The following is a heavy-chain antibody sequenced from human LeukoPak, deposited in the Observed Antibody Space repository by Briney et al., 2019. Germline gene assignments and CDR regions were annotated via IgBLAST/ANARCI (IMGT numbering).Heavy chain of an antibody. Sequence: GGSLRLSCAASGFTFSSYGMHWVRQAPGKGLEWVAVISYDGSNKYYADSVKGRFTISRDNSKNTLYLQMNSLRAEDTAVYYCTRGATSYFHYWGQGTLVTVSS. J-gene: IGHJ4*02. CDR1: GFTFSSYG. V-gene: IGHV3-30*03. CDR2: ISYDGSNK. CDR3: TRGATSYFHY.